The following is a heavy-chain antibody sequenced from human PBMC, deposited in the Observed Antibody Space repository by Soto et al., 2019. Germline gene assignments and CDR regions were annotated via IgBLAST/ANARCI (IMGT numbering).Heavy chain of an antibody. J-gene: IGHJ4*02. Sequence: SETLSLTCAVYGGSFSGYYWSWIRQPPGKGLEWIGEINHSGSTNYNPSLKSRVTISVDTSKNQFSLKLSSVTAADTAVYYCARDDSSGYYSFDYWGQGTLVTVSS. CDR1: GGSFSGYY. V-gene: IGHV4-34*01. CDR3: ARDDSSGYYSFDY. CDR2: INHSGST. D-gene: IGHD3-22*01.